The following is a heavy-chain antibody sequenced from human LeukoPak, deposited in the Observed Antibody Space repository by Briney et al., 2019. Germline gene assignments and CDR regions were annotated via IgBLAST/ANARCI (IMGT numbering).Heavy chain of an antibody. CDR3: AREGGRYFESGYYNYGMDV. CDR2: ISRSGSTI. CDR1: GFTFSNYE. Sequence: PPGGSLRLSCAASGFTFSNYEMNWVRQAPGKGLEWVSYISRSGSTIYYADSVKGRFTISRDNAKNSLYLQMNSLRAEDTAVYYCAREGGRYFESGYYNYGMDVWGQGTTVTVSS. J-gene: IGHJ6*02. D-gene: IGHD3-9*01. V-gene: IGHV3-48*03.